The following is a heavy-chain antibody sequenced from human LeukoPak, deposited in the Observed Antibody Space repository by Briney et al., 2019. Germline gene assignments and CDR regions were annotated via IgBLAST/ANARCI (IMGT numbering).Heavy chain of an antibody. CDR3: ARGISSGWLQYYGMDV. V-gene: IGHV1-2*04. CDR2: INPNSGGT. D-gene: IGHD6-19*01. J-gene: IGHJ6*02. Sequence: ASVKVSCKASGYTFTGYYMHWVRQAPGQGLEWMGWINPNSGGTNYAQKFQGWVTMTRDTSISTAYMELSRLRSDDTAVYYCARGISSGWLQYYGMDVWGQGTTVTVSS. CDR1: GYTFTGYY.